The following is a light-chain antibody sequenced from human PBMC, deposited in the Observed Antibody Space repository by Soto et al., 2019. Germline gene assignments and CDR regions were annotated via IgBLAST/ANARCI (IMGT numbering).Light chain of an antibody. CDR3: QLYGVSSPRIT. CDR2: GAT. Sequence: EIVMTQSPATLSVSPGERATLSCRASQSVISKLAWYQQKPGQAPRLLIYGATNRIIGIPDRFSGSVSGTDFTLTISSLEPEDFAVYYCQLYGVSSPRITFGQGTRLEI. J-gene: IGKJ5*01. CDR1: QSVISK. V-gene: IGKV3D-15*01.